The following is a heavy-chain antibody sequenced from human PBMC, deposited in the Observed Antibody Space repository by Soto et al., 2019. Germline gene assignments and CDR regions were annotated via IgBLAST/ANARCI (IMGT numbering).Heavy chain of an antibody. V-gene: IGHV1-3*01. D-gene: IGHD6-13*01. CDR2: INAGNGNT. CDR3: ARAPRQQLVPYAEYFQH. CDR1: GYTFTSYA. J-gene: IGHJ1*01. Sequence: ASVKVSCKASGYTFTSYAMHWVRQAPGQRLEWMGWINAGNGNTKYSQKFQGRVTITRDTSASTAYMELSSLRSEDTAVYYCARAPRQQLVPYAEYFQHWGQGTLVTVAS.